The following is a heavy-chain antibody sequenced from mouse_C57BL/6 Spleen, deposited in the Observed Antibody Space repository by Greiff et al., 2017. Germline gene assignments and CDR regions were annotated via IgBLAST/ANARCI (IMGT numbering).Heavy chain of an antibody. D-gene: IGHD1-1*01. V-gene: IGHV1-69*01. J-gene: IGHJ2*01. CDR1: GYTFTSYW. Sequence: VKLQQPGAELVMPGASVKLSCKASGYTFTSYWMHWVKQRPGQGLEWIGEIDPSDSYTNYNQKFKGKSTLTVDKSSSTAYMQLSSLTSEDSAVYYCARWGYYYGSSSYYFGYWGQGTTLTVSS. CDR3: ARWGYYYGSSSYYFGY. CDR2: IDPSDSYT.